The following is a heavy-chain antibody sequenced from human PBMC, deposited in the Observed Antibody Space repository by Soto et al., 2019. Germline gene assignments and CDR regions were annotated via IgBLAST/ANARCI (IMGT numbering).Heavy chain of an antibody. D-gene: IGHD6-19*01. CDR1: GGGNLRDYR. J-gene: IGHJ4*02. Sequence: SVKVSCKASGGGNLRDYRTTWVRRAPGQGLEWMGGIIPKLGSANYAQNFQGRVTVTADESTNTVYMEIRSLRSDDTAVYYCAKMLGRGWYSSVYWGRGTLVTVSS. V-gene: IGHV1-69*13. CDR2: IIPKLGSA. CDR3: AKMLGRGWYSSVY.